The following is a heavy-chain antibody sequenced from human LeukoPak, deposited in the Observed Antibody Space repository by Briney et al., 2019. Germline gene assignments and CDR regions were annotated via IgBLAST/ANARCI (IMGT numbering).Heavy chain of an antibody. CDR2: IKSKTDGGTT. D-gene: IGHD2-2*01. V-gene: IGHV3-15*01. J-gene: IGHJ6*02. Sequence: PGGSLRLSCAASGFTFSNAWMSWVRQAPGEGLEWVGRIKSKTDGGTTDYAAPVKGRFTISRDDSKNTLYLQMNSLKTEDTAVYYCATDRGYCSSTSCRHYYYYGMDVWGQGTTVTVSS. CDR1: GFTFSNAW. CDR3: ATDRGYCSSTSCRHYYYYGMDV.